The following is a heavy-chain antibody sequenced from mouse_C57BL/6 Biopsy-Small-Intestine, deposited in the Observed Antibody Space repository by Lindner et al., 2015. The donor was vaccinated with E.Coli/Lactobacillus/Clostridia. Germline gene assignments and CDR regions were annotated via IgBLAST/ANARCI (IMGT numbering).Heavy chain of an antibody. CDR3: ARRTGLRPMDH. CDR2: INPNSGGT. D-gene: IGHD2-4*01. Sequence: VQLQESGPELVKPGASVKIPCKASGYTFTDYNMDWVKQSHGKSLEWIGDINPNSGGTIFNQNFKGKATLTVDKSSSTAYMELRSLTSEDTAVYYCARRTGLRPMDHWGQGTSVTVSS. V-gene: IGHV1-18*01. J-gene: IGHJ4*01. CDR1: GYTFTDYN.